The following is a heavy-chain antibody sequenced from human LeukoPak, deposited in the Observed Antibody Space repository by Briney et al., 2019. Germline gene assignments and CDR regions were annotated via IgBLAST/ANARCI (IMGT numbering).Heavy chain of an antibody. CDR2: IYTSGST. CDR1: GGSISSYY. J-gene: IGHJ6*02. Sequence: SETLSLTCTVSGGSISSYYWSWIRQPAGKGLEWIGRIYTSGSTNYNPSLKSRVTMSVDTSKNQFSLKLSSVTAADTAVYYCARDSVSTDRTYYDFWSGYYPMYYYGMDVWGQGTTVTVSS. V-gene: IGHV4-4*07. D-gene: IGHD3-3*01. CDR3: ARDSVSTDRTYYDFWSGYYPMYYYGMDV.